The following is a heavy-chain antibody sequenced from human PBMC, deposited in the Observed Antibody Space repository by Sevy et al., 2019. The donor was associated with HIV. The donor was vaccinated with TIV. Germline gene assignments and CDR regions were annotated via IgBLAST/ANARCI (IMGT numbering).Heavy chain of an antibody. CDR3: VRGNENSRGRNYMDV. CDR2: INSDGSST. V-gene: IGHV3-74*01. Sequence: GGSLRLSCAASGFTFSSYWMYWVRQAPGKGLVWVSRINSDGSSTSYADSVKGRFTISRDNAKNTLYVQMNSLRAEDTAVYYCVRGNENSRGRNYMDVWGKGTTVTVSS. J-gene: IGHJ6*03. CDR1: GFTFSSYW. D-gene: IGHD6-13*01.